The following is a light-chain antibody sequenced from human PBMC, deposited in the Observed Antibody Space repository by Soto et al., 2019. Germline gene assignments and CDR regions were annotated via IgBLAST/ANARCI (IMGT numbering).Light chain of an antibody. V-gene: IGKV1-9*01. CDR2: ATS. J-gene: IGKJ1*01. CDR3: QQLSTYPRT. CDR1: QGISSY. Sequence: IQLTQSPSSLSASVGDRVTITCRASQGISSYLAWYQQKPGKAPKLLIYATSTLQGGVPSRFSGSGSGTDFTLTISSLQPEDFATYYCQQLSTYPRTFGQGT.